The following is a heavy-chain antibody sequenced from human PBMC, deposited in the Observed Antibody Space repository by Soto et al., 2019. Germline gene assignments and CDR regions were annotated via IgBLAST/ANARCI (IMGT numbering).Heavy chain of an antibody. Sequence: QVQLVESGGGVVQPGRSLRLSCAASGFTFSSYGMHWVRQAPGKGLEWVAVISYDGSNKYYADSVKGRFTISRDNSKNTLYLQMNSLRAEDTAVYYCAKDGPYFDYWGQGTLVPVSS. CDR2: ISYDGSNK. J-gene: IGHJ4*02. CDR3: AKDGPYFDY. CDR1: GFTFSSYG. V-gene: IGHV3-30*18.